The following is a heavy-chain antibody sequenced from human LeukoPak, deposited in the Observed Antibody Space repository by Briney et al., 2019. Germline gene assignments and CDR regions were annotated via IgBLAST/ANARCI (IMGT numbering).Heavy chain of an antibody. CDR3: AKVIGGDYGDYRGYFDY. CDR2: ISWNSGSI. CDR1: GFTFDDYA. V-gene: IGHV3-9*01. Sequence: GGSLRLSCAASGFTFDDYAMHWVRQAPGKGLEWVSGISWNSGSIGYADSVKDRFTISRDNAKNSLYLQMNSLRAEDTALYYCAKVIGGDYGDYRGYFDYWGQGTLVTVSS. D-gene: IGHD4-17*01. J-gene: IGHJ4*02.